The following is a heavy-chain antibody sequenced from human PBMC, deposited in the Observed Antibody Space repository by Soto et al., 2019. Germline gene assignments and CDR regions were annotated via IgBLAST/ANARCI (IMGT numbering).Heavy chain of an antibody. V-gene: IGHV3-30-3*01. CDR2: ISYDGSNK. CDR3: ARVVVITPNDAFDI. Sequence: PGGSLRLSCAASGFTFSSYAMHWVRQAPGKGLEWVAVISYDGSNKYYADSVKGRFTISRDNSKNTLYLQMNSLRAEDTAVYYCARVVVITPNDAFDIWGQGTMVTVSS. D-gene: IGHD3-22*01. CDR1: GFTFSSYA. J-gene: IGHJ3*02.